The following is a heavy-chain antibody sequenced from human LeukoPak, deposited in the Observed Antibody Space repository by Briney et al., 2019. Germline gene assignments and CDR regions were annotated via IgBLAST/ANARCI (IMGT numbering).Heavy chain of an antibody. CDR1: GFTFSSYA. Sequence: GGSLRLSCTASGFTFSSYAMSWVRHVPGKGLEWVSVISGSGDNTVYADSVKGRFTISRDNSKNTLYLQMNSLRAEDTAVYYCAKNLYGSGSYSTFDYWGQGTLVTVSS. CDR2: ISGSGDNT. CDR3: AKNLYGSGSYSTFDY. V-gene: IGHV3-23*01. J-gene: IGHJ4*02. D-gene: IGHD3-10*01.